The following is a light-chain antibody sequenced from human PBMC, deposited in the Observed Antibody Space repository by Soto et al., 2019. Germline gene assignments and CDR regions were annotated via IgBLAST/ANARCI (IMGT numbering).Light chain of an antibody. CDR1: SSDVGGYNF. CDR2: DVN. V-gene: IGLV2-14*03. J-gene: IGLJ2*01. CDR3: SSYTPTTSVI. Sequence: QSALTQPASVSGSPGQSIAISCTGTSSDVGGYNFVSWYQQHPDKAPKLMIYDVNKRHPGVSYRFSGSKSGNTASLTISGLKAEDEADYYCSSYTPTTSVIFGGGTKLTVL.